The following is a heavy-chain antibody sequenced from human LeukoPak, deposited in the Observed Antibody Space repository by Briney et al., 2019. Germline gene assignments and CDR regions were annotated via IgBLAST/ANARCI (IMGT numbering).Heavy chain of an antibody. J-gene: IGHJ5*02. V-gene: IGHV1-2*02. Sequence: GASVKVSCKASGYTFTDHYMHWVRQAPGHGLEWMGWMNPNNGGTTYAKTFQGRVTMTRDTPLTTAYMELRRLTSDDTAVYYCARRLGDTSLYNYGLSLDPWGQGTLVTVSS. CDR3: ARRLGDTSLYNYGLSLDP. CDR1: GYTFTDHY. D-gene: IGHD4-17*01. CDR2: MNPNNGGT.